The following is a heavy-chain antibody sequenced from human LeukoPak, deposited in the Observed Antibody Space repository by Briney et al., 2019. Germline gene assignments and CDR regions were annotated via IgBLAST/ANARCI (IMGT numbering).Heavy chain of an antibody. CDR3: ARIGYYYYYMDV. Sequence: SETLSLTCTVSGGSISSSSYYWGWIRQPPGKGLEWIGSIYYSGSTYYNPSLKSRVTISVDTSKNQFSLKLSSVTAADTAVYYCARIGYYYYYMDVWGKGTTVTVSS. CDR2: IYYSGST. V-gene: IGHV4-39*07. CDR1: GGSISSSSYY. J-gene: IGHJ6*03.